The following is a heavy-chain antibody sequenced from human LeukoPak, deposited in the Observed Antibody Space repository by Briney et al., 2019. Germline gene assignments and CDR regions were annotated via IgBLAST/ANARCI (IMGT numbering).Heavy chain of an antibody. J-gene: IGHJ4*02. V-gene: IGHV1-24*01. D-gene: IGHD3-22*01. Sequence: EASVKVSCKVSGYTLTEMSIHWVRQAPGGALEWMGGFDPEDGETVYAPKFQGGVTMAEDTSADTAYMELSSLRSEDTAVYYCATVGEQKGAYYYDSRTPFRFDYWGQGTLVTVSS. CDR3: ATVGEQKGAYYYDSRTPFRFDY. CDR2: FDPEDGET. CDR1: GYTLTEMS.